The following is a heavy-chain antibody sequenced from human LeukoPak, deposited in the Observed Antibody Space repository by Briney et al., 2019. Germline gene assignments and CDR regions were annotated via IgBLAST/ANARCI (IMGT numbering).Heavy chain of an antibody. CDR2: VFHSGST. Sequence: PSETLTLTCAVSGYSISSGYHWGWIRQPPGKGLEWIGSVFHSGSTYYNPSLESRVTVSVDTSQNQFYLKVSSVTAADTAVYYCARDAYDHSAYWGEGTLVTVSS. J-gene: IGHJ4*02. D-gene: IGHD4-11*01. V-gene: IGHV4-38-2*02. CDR3: ARDAYDHSAY. CDR1: GYSISSGYH.